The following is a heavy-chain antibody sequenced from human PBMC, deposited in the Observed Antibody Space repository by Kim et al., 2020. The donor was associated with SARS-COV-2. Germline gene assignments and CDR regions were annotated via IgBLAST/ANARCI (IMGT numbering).Heavy chain of an antibody. J-gene: IGHJ4*02. V-gene: IGHV3-30*07. CDR3: TREYCSSSSCTFDY. Sequence: ADSVKGRFTISGDNSKNTLYLQMNDLRAEDTATYYCTREYCSSSSCTFDYWGQGALVTVSS. D-gene: IGHD2-15*01.